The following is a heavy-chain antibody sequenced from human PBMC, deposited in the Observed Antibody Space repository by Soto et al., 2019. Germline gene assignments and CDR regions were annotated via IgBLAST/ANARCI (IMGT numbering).Heavy chain of an antibody. V-gene: IGHV3-43*02. J-gene: IGHJ6*02. CDR3: AKDIKSIAARPNDNYYYYYGMDV. CDR2: ISWDGGST. D-gene: IGHD6-6*01. Sequence: PGGSLRLSCAASGFTFSDCAMSWVRQAPGKGLEWVSVISWDGGSTYYADSVKGRFTISRDNSKNSLYLQMNSLRTEDTALYYCAKDIKSIAARPNDNYYYYYGMDVWGQGTTVTVSS. CDR1: GFTFSDCA.